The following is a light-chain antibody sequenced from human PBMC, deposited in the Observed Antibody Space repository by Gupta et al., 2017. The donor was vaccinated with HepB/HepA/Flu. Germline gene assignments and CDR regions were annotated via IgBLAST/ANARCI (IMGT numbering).Light chain of an antibody. V-gene: IGLV3-21*04. J-gene: IGLJ2*01. CDR1: NVGSKS. CDR3: QVWDSNTDHVV. Sequence: SYVLTQPPSVSLAPGKTARITCGGNNVGSKSVHWHQQKPGQAPVVVIYYDSDRPSGIPERFSGSNSGNTATLTISRVEAGDEADYYCQVWDSNTDHVVFGGGTKLTVL. CDR2: YDS.